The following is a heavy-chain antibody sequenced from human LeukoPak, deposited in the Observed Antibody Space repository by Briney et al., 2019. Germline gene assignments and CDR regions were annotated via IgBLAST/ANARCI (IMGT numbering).Heavy chain of an antibody. D-gene: IGHD4-23*01. CDR2: IYYSGST. Sequence: PSETLSLTCSVSGGSISSGDYYWSWIRQPPGKGLEWIGYIYYSGSTYYNPSLKSRVTLSVDTSKNQFSLSLNSVTAADTAIYYCARADYGGPFDYWGQGTLVTVSS. V-gene: IGHV4-30-4*01. CDR3: ARADYGGPFDY. J-gene: IGHJ4*02. CDR1: GGSISSGDYY.